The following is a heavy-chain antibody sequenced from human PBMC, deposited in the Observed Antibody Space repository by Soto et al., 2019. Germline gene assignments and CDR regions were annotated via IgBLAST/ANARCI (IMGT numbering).Heavy chain of an antibody. CDR1: GFTFSSYG. CDR3: AKPFYSSSRADYYYGMDV. D-gene: IGHD6-13*01. J-gene: IGHJ6*02. CDR2: ISYDGSNK. V-gene: IGHV3-30*18. Sequence: GESLKISCAASGFTFSSYGMHWVRQAPGKGLEWVAVISYDGSNKYYADSVKGRFTISRDNSKNTLYLQMNSLRAEDTAVYYCAKPFYSSSRADYYYGMDVWGQGTTVTVSS.